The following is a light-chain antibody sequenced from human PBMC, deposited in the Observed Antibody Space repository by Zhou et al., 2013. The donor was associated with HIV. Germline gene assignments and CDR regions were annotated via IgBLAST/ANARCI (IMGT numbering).Light chain of an antibody. CDR1: KAISSY. J-gene: IGKJ1*01. CDR2: AAS. CDR3: QQYNSNSPT. V-gene: IGKV1-39*01. Sequence: DMQMTQSPSSLSASVGARVTITCRTSKAISSYLNWYQQKPGKAPQLLIYAASNLQSGVPSRFGGSGSGTEFTLTINTLQPDDFATYYCQQYNSNSPTFGQGTKV.